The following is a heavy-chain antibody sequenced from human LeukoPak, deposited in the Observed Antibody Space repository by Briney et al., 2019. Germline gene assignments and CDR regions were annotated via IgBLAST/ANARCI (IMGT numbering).Heavy chain of an antibody. CDR2: INGDGSNT. CDR3: ARAKRWFSTDAFDI. Sequence: GGSLRLSCAASGFTFSSHWMHWVRQAPGKGLVWVSRINGDGSNTTYADSVKGRFTISRDNAKNTLYLQMNSLRAEDTAVYHCARAKRWFSTDAFDIWGQG. V-gene: IGHV3-74*03. CDR1: GFTFSSHW. D-gene: IGHD2-15*01. J-gene: IGHJ3*02.